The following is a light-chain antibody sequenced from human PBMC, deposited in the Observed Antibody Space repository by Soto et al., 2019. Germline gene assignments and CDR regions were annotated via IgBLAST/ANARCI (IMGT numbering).Light chain of an antibody. J-gene: IGLJ2*01. CDR1: KSNVGVNT. V-gene: IGLV1-44*01. CDR3: AAWDDSLSAVV. Sequence: QSVLTQPPALSGTPGQRVTISCSGAKSNVGVNTVCWYQQLPGTAPKLILYNHDQSPSGVPDRFSGSKSGTSASLAISALQSEDEADFYCAAWDDSLSAVVIGGGTKLTVL. CDR2: NHD.